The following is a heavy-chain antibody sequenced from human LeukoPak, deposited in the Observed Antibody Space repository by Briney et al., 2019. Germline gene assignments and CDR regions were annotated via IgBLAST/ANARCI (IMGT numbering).Heavy chain of an antibody. Sequence: GGSLRLSCGASGFTFSTYWMSWVRQAPGKGLEWVADINRGGSEFYSVDAVKGRFTFSRENAKTSLYLQLNSLRDEDTVVYYSARVPFRSTYVQDYWGQGTLGTVSS. J-gene: IGHJ4*02. CDR3: ARVPFRSTYVQDY. V-gene: IGHV3-7*04. D-gene: IGHD3-16*01. CDR2: INRGGSEF. CDR1: GFTFSTYW.